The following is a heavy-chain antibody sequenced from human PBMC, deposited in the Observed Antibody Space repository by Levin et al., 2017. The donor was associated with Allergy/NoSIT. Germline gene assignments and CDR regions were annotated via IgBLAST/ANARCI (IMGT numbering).Heavy chain of an antibody. Sequence: PGGSLRLSCAASGFTVSSNYMSWVRQAPGKGLEWVSVIYSGGSTYYADSVKGRFTISRDNSKNTLYLQMNSLRAEDTAVYYCAIRIAATKNFDYWGQGTLVTVSS. V-gene: IGHV3-53*01. D-gene: IGHD6-6*01. J-gene: IGHJ4*02. CDR1: GFTVSSNY. CDR3: AIRIAATKNFDY. CDR2: IYSGGST.